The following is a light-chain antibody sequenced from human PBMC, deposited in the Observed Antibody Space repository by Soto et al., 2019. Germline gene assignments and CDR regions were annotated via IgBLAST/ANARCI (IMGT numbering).Light chain of an antibody. J-gene: IGLJ1*01. Sequence: QSALTQPASVSGSPGQSITISCTGTSSDVGTYNLVSWYQQHPGKAPKLMIYEGSKWPSGVSNRFSGSKSGNTASLTISGLQAEDEADYYCCSYAENTPNVFGTGTKLTVL. CDR1: SSDVGTYNL. CDR2: EGS. CDR3: CSYAENTPNV. V-gene: IGLV2-23*01.